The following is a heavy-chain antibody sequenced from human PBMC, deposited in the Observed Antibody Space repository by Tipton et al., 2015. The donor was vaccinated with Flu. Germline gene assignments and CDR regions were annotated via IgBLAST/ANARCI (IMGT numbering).Heavy chain of an antibody. CDR3: ARSIYYYDSASGY. CDR2: MNPKSGDT. Sequence: QVQLVQSGAEVKKPGASVKVSCKASGYTFTSYDINWVRQTTGQGLEWMGWMNPKSGDTAYAQKFQGRVTMTRDTSISTACMELSSLTSEDTAVYYCARSIYYYDSASGYWGQGTLVTVSS. D-gene: IGHD3-16*01. J-gene: IGHJ4*02. V-gene: IGHV1-8*01. CDR1: GYTFTSYD.